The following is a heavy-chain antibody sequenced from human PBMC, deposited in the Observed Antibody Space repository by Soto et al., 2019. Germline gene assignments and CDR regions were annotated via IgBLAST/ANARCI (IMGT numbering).Heavy chain of an antibody. CDR2: IGGSGYDI. CDR1: GFIFSNYP. V-gene: IGHV3-23*01. J-gene: IGHJ5*02. CDR3: AKCLPGPSIFGVVIKGCYH. Sequence: GGSLGLSCGASGFIFSNYPMTWVRHSPGKGLEWVSTIGGSGYDIYYADSVKGRFTISRDNSKNMLYLQMNSLRPEDTAVYYCAKCLPGPSIFGVVIKGCYHWGQGT. D-gene: IGHD3-3*01.